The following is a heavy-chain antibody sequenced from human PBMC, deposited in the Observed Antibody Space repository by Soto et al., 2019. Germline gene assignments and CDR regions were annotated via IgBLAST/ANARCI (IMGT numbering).Heavy chain of an antibody. Sequence: XGSLRPSCSASGFTFSSYAMSWVRQAPGKGLEWVSAISGSGGSTYYADSVKGRFTISRDNSKNTLYLQMNSLRAEDTAVYYCAKVNGVCFDSWGQGTLVTVSS. D-gene: IGHD2-8*01. J-gene: IGHJ4*02. CDR2: ISGSGGST. CDR1: GFTFSSYA. CDR3: AKVNGVCFDS. V-gene: IGHV3-23*01.